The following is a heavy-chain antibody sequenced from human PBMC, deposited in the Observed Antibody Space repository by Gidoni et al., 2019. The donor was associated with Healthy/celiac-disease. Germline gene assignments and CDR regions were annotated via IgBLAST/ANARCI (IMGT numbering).Heavy chain of an antibody. CDR2: SSLIFVTA. CDR1: GGTFSSYA. CDR3: ARAPYSSSWYEYFDY. V-gene: IGHV1-69*01. Sequence: QVQLVQSGAAVKKPGYSVKVSCKASGGTFSSYAISWVLQAPGQGLEWMGGSSLIFVTANYAQKFQGRVTLTADESTSTAYMELSSLRSEDTAVYYCARAPYSSSWYEYFDYWGQGTLVTVSS. D-gene: IGHD6-13*01. J-gene: IGHJ4*02.